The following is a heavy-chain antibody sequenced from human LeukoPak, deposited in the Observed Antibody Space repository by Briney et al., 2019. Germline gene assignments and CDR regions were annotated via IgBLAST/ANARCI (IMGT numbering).Heavy chain of an antibody. CDR2: INHSGST. J-gene: IGHJ4*02. Sequence: SETLSLTCAVYGGSFSGYYWSWIRQPPGKGLEWIGEINHSGSTNYNPSLKSRVTISVDTSKNQFSLKLSSVTAADTAVYYCARDRIVGATMVPVFDYWGQGTLVTVSS. V-gene: IGHV4-34*01. D-gene: IGHD1-26*01. CDR3: ARDRIVGATMVPVFDY. CDR1: GGSFSGYY.